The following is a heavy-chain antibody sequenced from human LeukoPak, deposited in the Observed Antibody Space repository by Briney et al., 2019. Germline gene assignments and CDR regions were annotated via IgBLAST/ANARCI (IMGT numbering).Heavy chain of an antibody. J-gene: IGHJ4*02. Sequence: GGSLRLSCAASGFTFSSYAMSWVRQAPGKGLEWVSDISGSGGSTYYADSVRGRLTISRDNSKNKLYLQMNSLRAEDTAVYYCAKGNYDFWSGEAYYFDYWGQGTLVTVSS. D-gene: IGHD3-3*01. CDR1: GFTFSSYA. V-gene: IGHV3-23*01. CDR2: ISGSGGST. CDR3: AKGNYDFWSGEAYYFDY.